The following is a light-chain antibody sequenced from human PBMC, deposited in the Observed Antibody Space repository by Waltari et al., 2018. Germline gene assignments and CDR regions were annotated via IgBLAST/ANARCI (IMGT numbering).Light chain of an antibody. Sequence: NFMLTQPHSVSESPGKTITISCTRSSGSIGSGYVQWYKQRPGSPPTTMIYEDKKRPSGVPDRFSGSIDSSSNSASLTISGLKTEDEADYYCQSFDSTNPWVFGGGTKLTVL. J-gene: IGLJ3*02. CDR2: EDK. CDR3: QSFDSTNPWV. V-gene: IGLV6-57*01. CDR1: SGSIGSGY.